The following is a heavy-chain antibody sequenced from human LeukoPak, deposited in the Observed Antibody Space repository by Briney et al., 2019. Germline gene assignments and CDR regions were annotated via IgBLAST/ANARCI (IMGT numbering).Heavy chain of an antibody. CDR2: IYGEDTA. CDR3: ARVRIGGYCGGDCYSPDY. V-gene: IGHV3-53*01. CDR1: GFSVTSDY. D-gene: IGHD2-21*02. J-gene: IGHJ4*02. Sequence: GGSLRLSCAAYGFSVTSDYISWVRQAPGNGLEWVSMIYGEDTANYAESVEGRFIISRDNSKNTLYLQMNSLRAEDTAMYYCARVRIGGYCGGDCYSPDYWGQGTLVTVSS.